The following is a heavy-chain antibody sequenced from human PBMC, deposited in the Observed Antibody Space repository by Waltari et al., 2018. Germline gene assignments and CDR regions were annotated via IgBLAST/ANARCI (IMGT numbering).Heavy chain of an antibody. Sequence: QFQLVESGGGVVQPGRSLRLSCAASGFIFGNCNMHWVRQTPGQGGQWGAAISHDGSNKDYADSVESRFTVSRDNSNNTLYLQINSLRADDTGIYCCVKYSGFDYFFDYWGQGTLVTVSS. CDR2: ISHDGSNK. CDR1: GFIFGNCN. J-gene: IGHJ4*02. V-gene: IGHV3-30*18. CDR3: VKYSGFDYFFDY. D-gene: IGHD5-12*01.